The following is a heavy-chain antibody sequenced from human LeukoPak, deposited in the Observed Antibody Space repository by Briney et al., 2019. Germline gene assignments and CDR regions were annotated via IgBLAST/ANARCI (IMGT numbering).Heavy chain of an antibody. Sequence: GGSLRLSCAASGFTFNTYTMNWVRQTPGKGLEWVSSIGSISDYVSYADSVKGRLTISRDNAKNSVYLQMNSLRVEDMGVYYCGNSRGSYVWGQGTLVTVSS. J-gene: IGHJ4*02. CDR1: GFTFNTYT. V-gene: IGHV3-21*01. CDR2: IGSISDYV. D-gene: IGHD3-16*01. CDR3: GNSRGSYV.